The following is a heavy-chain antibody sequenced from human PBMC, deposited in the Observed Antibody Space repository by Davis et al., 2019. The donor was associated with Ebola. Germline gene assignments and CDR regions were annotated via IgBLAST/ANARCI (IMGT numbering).Heavy chain of an antibody. Sequence: SETLSLTCSISGGSINNVDYYWTWIRQPPGKGLEWIGYIYSLGGTYYNPSLKSRVAMSIDMSKNQFSLKLSSVTAADTAVYYCARDSGQLPGYYYYGMDVWGQGTTVTVSS. CDR2: IYSLGGT. D-gene: IGHD2-2*01. CDR1: GGSINNVDYY. V-gene: IGHV4-30-4*01. CDR3: ARDSGQLPGYYYYGMDV. J-gene: IGHJ6*02.